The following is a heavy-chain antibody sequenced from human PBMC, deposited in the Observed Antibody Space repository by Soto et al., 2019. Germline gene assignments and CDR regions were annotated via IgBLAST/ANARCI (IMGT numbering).Heavy chain of an antibody. CDR1: GGSITRGGYS. CDR3: ARWIPLYGMDV. V-gene: IGHV4-30-2*01. CDR2: IYDNGNN. Sequence: QLQLQESGSGLVKPSQTLSLMCDVSGGSITRGGYSWSWIRQLPGKGLEWLGYIYDNGNNYYNASLKSRVTISVDRSKNQFSLHLTSVNAADKAVYYCARWIPLYGMDVWGQGATVTVSS. J-gene: IGHJ6*02. D-gene: IGHD2-2*03.